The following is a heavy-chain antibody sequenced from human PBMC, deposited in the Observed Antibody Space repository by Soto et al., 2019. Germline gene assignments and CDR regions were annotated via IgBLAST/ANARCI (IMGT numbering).Heavy chain of an antibody. CDR2: ISYDGSNK. V-gene: IGHV3-30*18. CDR3: AKSLLSGWFDP. J-gene: IGHJ5*02. CDR1: GFTFRWFG. Sequence: GSLRLSCAGSGFTFRWFGMNWVRQAPGKGLEWVARISYDGSNKYYADSVKGRFTISRDNSKNTLYLQMNSLRAEDTAVYYCAKSLLSGWFDPSGQGTLVTVSS. D-gene: IGHD2-2*01.